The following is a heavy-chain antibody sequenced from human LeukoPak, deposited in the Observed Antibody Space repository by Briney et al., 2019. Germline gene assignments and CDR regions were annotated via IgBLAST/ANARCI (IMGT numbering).Heavy chain of an antibody. D-gene: IGHD7-27*01. Sequence: GGSLRLSCTAPGFTFSGAWMTWVRQAPGKGLEWVANIREDGTEKNYVDSVKGRFTISRDNAKNSLFLQMSNLRDDDTAIYYCARHVGISFWGQGTLVTVSS. CDR3: ARHVGISF. CDR1: GFTFSGAW. J-gene: IGHJ4*02. V-gene: IGHV3-7*01. CDR2: IREDGTEK.